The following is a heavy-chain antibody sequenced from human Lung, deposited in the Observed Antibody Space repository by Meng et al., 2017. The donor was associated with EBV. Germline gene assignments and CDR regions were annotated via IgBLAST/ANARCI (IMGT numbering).Heavy chain of an antibody. CDR2: ISGSGGSK. CDR1: GFTFSGFA. D-gene: IGHD1-26*01. CDR3: ASDSGGTYSGVCVH. J-gene: IGHJ4*02. Sequence: EVQLLESGGGLVQPGGSLSLSCGASGFTFSGFALSWVRQAPGKGLEWVSTISGSGGSKYYADSVKGRFTISRDNSKNTLHLQMNSLRAEDTAVYYCASDSGGTYSGVCVHWGQGTLVTVSS. V-gene: IGHV3-23*01.